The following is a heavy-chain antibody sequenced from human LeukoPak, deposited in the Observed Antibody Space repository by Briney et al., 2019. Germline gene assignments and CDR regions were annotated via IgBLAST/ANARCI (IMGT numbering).Heavy chain of an antibody. D-gene: IGHD3-10*02. Sequence: PGGSLRLSCAASGFFFDDYGMNWVRQAPGKGLEWVSYISSSGSTIYYADSVKGRFTISRDNAKNSLYLQMNSLRAEDTAVYYCAELGITMIGGVWGKGTTVTISS. CDR3: AELGITMIGGV. J-gene: IGHJ6*04. CDR1: GFFFDDYG. CDR2: ISSSGSTI. V-gene: IGHV3-48*03.